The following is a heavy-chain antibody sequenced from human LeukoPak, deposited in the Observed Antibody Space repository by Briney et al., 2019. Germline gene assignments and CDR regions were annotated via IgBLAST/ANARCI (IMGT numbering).Heavy chain of an antibody. CDR3: AKQPISGSSTWYFDC. D-gene: IGHD6-13*01. J-gene: IGHJ4*02. CDR2: ISGSGGST. V-gene: IGHV3-23*01. CDR1: GFTFTNYA. Sequence: GGSLRLSCAASGFTFTNYAMSWVRQAPGKGLEWVSGISGSGGSTFYADSVKGRFTISRDNSKNTLYLQMNSLRAEDTAVYYCAKQPISGSSTWYFDCWGQGTLVTVSS.